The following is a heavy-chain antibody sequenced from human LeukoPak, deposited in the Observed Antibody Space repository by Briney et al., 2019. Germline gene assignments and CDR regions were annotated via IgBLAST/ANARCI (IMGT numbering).Heavy chain of an antibody. D-gene: IGHD5-18*01. J-gene: IGHJ4*02. V-gene: IGHV4-34*01. CDR2: INHSGST. Sequence: KPSETLSLTCAVYGGSFSGYYWSWIPQPPGKGLEWIGEINHSGSTNYNPSLKSRVTISVDTSKNQFSLKLSSVTAADTAVYYCARGRARGYSYGHLDYWGQGTLVTVSS. CDR3: ARGRARGYSYGHLDY. CDR1: GGSFSGYY.